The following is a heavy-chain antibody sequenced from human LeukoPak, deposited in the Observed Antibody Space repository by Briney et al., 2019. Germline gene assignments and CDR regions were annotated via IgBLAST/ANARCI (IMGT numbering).Heavy chain of an antibody. Sequence: GGSLRLSCAASGFTFSSYAMSWVRQAPGKGLEWVSAISGSGGSTYYADSVKGRFTISRDNSKNTLYLQMNSLRAEDTAVHYCAKDVIVATMRYYFDYWGQGTLVTVSS. CDR3: AKDVIVATMRYYFDY. V-gene: IGHV3-23*01. CDR2: ISGSGGST. J-gene: IGHJ4*02. CDR1: GFTFSSYA. D-gene: IGHD5-12*01.